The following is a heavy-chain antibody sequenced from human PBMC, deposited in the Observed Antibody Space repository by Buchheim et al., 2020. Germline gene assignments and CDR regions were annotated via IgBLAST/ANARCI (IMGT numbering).Heavy chain of an antibody. Sequence: EVQLLESGGGLVQLGGSLRLSCAATGFNFGGFVLSWVRQVPGKGLEWVSSIGGSSIYIGYIDYADSVKGRFTVSRDDSRSVAYLQLNSVRAEDAAIYYCALQAGGNISPWDYWGKGT. CDR1: GFNFGGFV. V-gene: IGHV3-23*01. J-gene: IGHJ4*02. D-gene: IGHD3-16*01. CDR3: ALQAGGNISPWDY. CDR2: IGGSSIYIGYI.